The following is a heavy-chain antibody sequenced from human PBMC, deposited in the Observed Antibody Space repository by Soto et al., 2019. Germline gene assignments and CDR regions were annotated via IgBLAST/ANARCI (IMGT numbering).Heavy chain of an antibody. J-gene: IGHJ3*02. CDR2: IKKDGSEI. CDR1: GFSFNTYW. V-gene: IGHV3-7*01. CDR3: ARGQWLRYEVFDI. D-gene: IGHD5-12*01. Sequence: EVQLVESGGGLVRPGASLRLSCAASGFSFNTYWMSWVRQAPGQGLEWVANIKKDGSEIYYVDSVKGRFTISRDNAKNSLYLQMNNLRAEDTAAYYCARGQWLRYEVFDIWGQGTMVTVSS.